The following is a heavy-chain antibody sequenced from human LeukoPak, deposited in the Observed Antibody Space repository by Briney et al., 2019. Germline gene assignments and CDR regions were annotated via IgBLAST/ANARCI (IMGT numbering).Heavy chain of an antibody. CDR1: GYSISSGYY. CDR2: IYHSGST. Sequence: PSETLSLTCAVSGYSISSGYYWGWIRQPPGKGLEWIGSIYHSGSTFYNPSLKSRVTISVDTSKNRFSLKLTSVTAADTAVYYCAKVAPSDFGYWGQGTLVTVSS. J-gene: IGHJ4*02. D-gene: IGHD2-15*01. CDR3: AKVAPSDFGY. V-gene: IGHV4-38-2*01.